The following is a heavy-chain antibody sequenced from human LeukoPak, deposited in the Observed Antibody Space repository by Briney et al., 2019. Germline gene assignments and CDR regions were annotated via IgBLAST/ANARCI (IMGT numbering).Heavy chain of an antibody. V-gene: IGHV1-46*01. J-gene: IGHJ4*02. CDR2: INPSGGST. CDR3: ARDIPYYDFWSAQVRFDY. Sequence: ASVKVSCKASGYTFTSYYMHWVRQAPGQGLEWMGIINPSGGSTSYAQKFQGRVTMTRDTSISTAYMELSRLRSDDTAVYYCARDIPYYDFWSAQVRFDYWGQGTLVTVSS. CDR1: GYTFTSYY. D-gene: IGHD3-3*01.